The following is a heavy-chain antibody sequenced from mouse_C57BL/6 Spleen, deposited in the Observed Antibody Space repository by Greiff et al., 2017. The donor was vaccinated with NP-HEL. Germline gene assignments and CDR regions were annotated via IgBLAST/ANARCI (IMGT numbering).Heavy chain of an antibody. J-gene: IGHJ2*01. CDR2: IYPGDGDT. D-gene: IGHD3-3*01. Sequence: QVQLKESGAELVKPGASVKISCKASGYAFSSYWMNWVKQRPGKGLEWIGQIYPGDGDTNYNGKFKGKATLTADKSSSTAYMQLSSLTSEDSAVYFCAREGRKGYYFDYWGQGTTLTVSS. CDR1: GYAFSSYW. CDR3: AREGRKGYYFDY. V-gene: IGHV1-80*01.